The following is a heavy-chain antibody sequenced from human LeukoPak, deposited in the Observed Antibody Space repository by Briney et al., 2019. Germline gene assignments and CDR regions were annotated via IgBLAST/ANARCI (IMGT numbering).Heavy chain of an antibody. Sequence: GASVKVSCKASGYTFTGYYMHWVRQAPGQGLKWMGWINPNSGGTNYAQKFQGRVPMTRDTSISTAYMELSRLRSDDTAVYYCARGLSYSSGWYWYYSYGMDVWGQGTTVTVSS. CDR2: INPNSGGT. V-gene: IGHV1-2*02. CDR3: ARGLSYSSGWYWYYSYGMDV. J-gene: IGHJ6*02. D-gene: IGHD6-13*01. CDR1: GYTFTGYY.